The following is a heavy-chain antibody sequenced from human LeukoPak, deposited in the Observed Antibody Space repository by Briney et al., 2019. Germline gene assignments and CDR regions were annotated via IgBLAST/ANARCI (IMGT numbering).Heavy chain of an antibody. J-gene: IGHJ5*02. Sequence: SETLSLTCAVYGGSFSGYYWSWIRQPPGKGLEWIGEINHSGSTNYNPSLKSRVTISVDTSKNQFSLKLSSVTAADTAVYYCARDNYGSGSVWFDPWGQGTLVTVSS. CDR3: ARDNYGSGSVWFDP. CDR1: GGSFSGYY. CDR2: INHSGST. D-gene: IGHD3-10*01. V-gene: IGHV4-34*01.